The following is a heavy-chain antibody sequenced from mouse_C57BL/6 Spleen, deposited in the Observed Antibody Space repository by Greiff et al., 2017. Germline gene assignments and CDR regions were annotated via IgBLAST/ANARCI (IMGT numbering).Heavy chain of an antibody. Sequence: QVQLQPPWPELVKPGASVKMSCKASGYTFTSYWITWVKQRPGQGLEWIGYIFPGCGSTYYNEKFKSKATLTVDTSSSTAYMQLSSLTSEDAAVYYCARGDDGYSWGQGTTLTVAS. V-gene: IGHV1-55*01. CDR1: GYTFTSYW. J-gene: IGHJ2*01. D-gene: IGHD2-3*01. CDR3: ARGDDGYS. CDR2: IFPGCGST.